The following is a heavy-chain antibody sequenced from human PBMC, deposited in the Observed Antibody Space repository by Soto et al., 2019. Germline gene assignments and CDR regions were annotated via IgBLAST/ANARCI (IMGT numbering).Heavy chain of an antibody. V-gene: IGHV1-69*12. CDR1: GGTFSSYA. CDR3: ARCGDYGDYARWYFDL. Sequence: QVQLVQSGAEVKKPGSSVKVSCKASGGTFSSYAISWVRQAPGQGLEWMGGIIPIFGTANYAQKFQGRVTISADESTSTAYMELSSLRSEDTAVYYCARCGDYGDYARWYFDLWGRGTLVTVSS. D-gene: IGHD4-17*01. J-gene: IGHJ2*01. CDR2: IIPIFGTA.